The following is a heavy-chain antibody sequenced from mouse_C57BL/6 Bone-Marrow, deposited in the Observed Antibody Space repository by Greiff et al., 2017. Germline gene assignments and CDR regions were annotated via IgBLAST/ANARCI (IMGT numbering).Heavy chain of an antibody. CDR2: IDPSDSYT. D-gene: IGHD1-1*01. Sequence: QVQLQQSGAELVRPGTSVKLSCKASGYTFTSYWMHWVKQRPGQGLEWIGVIDPSDSYTNYNQKFKGKATLTVDPSSRTAYMQLSSLTSEDSAVYYWARLDYYYGSPFDYWGQGTTLTVSS. J-gene: IGHJ2*01. V-gene: IGHV1-59*01. CDR3: ARLDYYYGSPFDY. CDR1: GYTFTSYW.